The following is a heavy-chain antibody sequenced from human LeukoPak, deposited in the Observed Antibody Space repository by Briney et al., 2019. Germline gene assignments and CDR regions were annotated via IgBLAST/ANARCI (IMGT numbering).Heavy chain of an antibody. CDR2: INPNSGGT. CDR3: AREREWELLHNWFDP. J-gene: IGHJ5*02. Sequence: ASVKVSCKASGYTFTGYYMHWVRQAPGQGLEWMGWINPNSGGTNYAQKFQGRVTMTRDTSISTAYMELSRLRSDDTAVYYCAREREWELLHNWFDPWGQGTLVTVSS. D-gene: IGHD1-26*01. CDR1: GYTFTGYY. V-gene: IGHV1-2*02.